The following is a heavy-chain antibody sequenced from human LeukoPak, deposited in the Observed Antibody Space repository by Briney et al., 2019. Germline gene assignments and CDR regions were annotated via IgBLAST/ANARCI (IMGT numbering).Heavy chain of an antibody. V-gene: IGHV1-69*13. CDR3: ARDLIAAASTIFGYFDY. CDR1: GGTFSSYA. D-gene: IGHD6-13*01. Sequence: ASVKVSCKASGGTFSSYAISWVRQAPGQGLEWMGEIIPIFGTASYAQKFQGRVTITADESTSTAYMELSSLRSEDTAVYYCARDLIAAASTIFGYFDYWGQGTLVTVSS. CDR2: IIPIFGTA. J-gene: IGHJ4*02.